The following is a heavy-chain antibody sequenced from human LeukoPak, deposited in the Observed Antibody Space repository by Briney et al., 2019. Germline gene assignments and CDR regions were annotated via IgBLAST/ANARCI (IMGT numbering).Heavy chain of an antibody. V-gene: IGHV3-20*04. CDR3: ARDRRTFDI. CDR1: GITIRNYG. CDR2: INWNGGST. Sequence: GGSLRLSCAASGITIRNYGMSWVRQAPGKGLEWVSGINWNGGSTGYADSVKGRFTISRDNAKNSLYLQMNSLRAEDTALYYCARDRRTFDIWGQGTMVTVSS. D-gene: IGHD1-1*01. J-gene: IGHJ3*02.